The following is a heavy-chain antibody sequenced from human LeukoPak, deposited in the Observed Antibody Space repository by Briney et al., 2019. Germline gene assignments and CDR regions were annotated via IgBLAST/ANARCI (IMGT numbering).Heavy chain of an antibody. CDR3: ARLLRGTTFGLDP. J-gene: IGHJ5*02. CDR1: GYTFTGYY. Sequence: EASVKVSCKASGYTFTGYYMHWVRQAPGQGLEWMGRINPNSGGTNHAQKFQGRVTMTRDTSISTAYMELSRLRSDDTAVYYCARLLRGTTFGLDPWGQGTLVTVSS. D-gene: IGHD3-10*02. V-gene: IGHV1-2*06. CDR2: INPNSGGT.